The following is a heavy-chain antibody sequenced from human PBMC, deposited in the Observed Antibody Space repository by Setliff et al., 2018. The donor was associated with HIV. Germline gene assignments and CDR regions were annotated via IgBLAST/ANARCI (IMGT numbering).Heavy chain of an antibody. J-gene: IGHJ3*02. CDR2: ISAYNGNT. CDR3: ASQGWGTAFDI. D-gene: IGHD7-27*01. V-gene: IGHV1-18*01. Sequence: ASVKVSCKASGYTFTSYGFNWGRQAPGQGLEWMGWISAYNGNTNYAQKLQGRVTMTTDTSTSTAYMELRSLRSDDTAVYYCASQGWGTAFDIWGQGTMVTVSS. CDR1: GYTFTSYG.